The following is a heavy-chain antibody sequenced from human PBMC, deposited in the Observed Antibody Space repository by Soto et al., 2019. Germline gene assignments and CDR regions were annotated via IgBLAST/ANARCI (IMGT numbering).Heavy chain of an antibody. Sequence: ASVKVSCKVSGYTLTELSMHWVRQAPGKGLEWMGGFDPEDGETINAQKFQGRVTMTEDTSATTAYMELSSLRSEDTAVYYCARDLGGWPDYWGQGTLVTVSS. CDR3: ARDLGGWPDY. D-gene: IGHD2-15*01. CDR1: GYTLTELS. V-gene: IGHV1-24*01. J-gene: IGHJ4*02. CDR2: FDPEDGET.